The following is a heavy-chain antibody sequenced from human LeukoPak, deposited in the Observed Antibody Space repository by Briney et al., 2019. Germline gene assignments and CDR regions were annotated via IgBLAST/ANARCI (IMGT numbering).Heavy chain of an antibody. V-gene: IGHV1-69*13. D-gene: IGHD2-2*01. CDR1: GGTFSSYA. CDR3: ARVRGKYCSSTSCYSFDY. Sequence: SVKVSCKASGGTFSSYAISWVRQAPGQGLEWMGGITPIFGTANYAQKFQGRVTITADESTSTAYMELSSLRSEDTAVYYCARVRGKYCSSTSCYSFDYWGQGTLVTVSS. CDR2: ITPIFGTA. J-gene: IGHJ4*02.